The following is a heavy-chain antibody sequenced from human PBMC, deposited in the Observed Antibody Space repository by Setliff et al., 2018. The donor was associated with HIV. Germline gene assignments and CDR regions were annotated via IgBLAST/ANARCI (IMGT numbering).Heavy chain of an antibody. V-gene: IGHV3-66*02. CDR3: ARGPYYYGSGTQGGFDY. CDR1: GFTVSSNY. D-gene: IGHD3-10*01. Sequence: GGSLRLSCAASGFTVSSNYMSWVRQTPGKGLEWVSTIYSAGSTYYADSVKGRFTISRDNSKNTLYLQMNSLRTEDTAVYYCARGPYYYGSGTQGGFDYWGQGTLVTVSS. CDR2: IYSAGST. J-gene: IGHJ4*02.